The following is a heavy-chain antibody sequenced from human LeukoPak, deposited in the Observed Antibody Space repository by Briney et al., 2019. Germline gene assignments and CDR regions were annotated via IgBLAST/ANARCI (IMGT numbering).Heavy chain of an antibody. CDR1: GFIFSGYE. CDR2: ITSSGRTI. Sequence: GGSLRLSCAASGFIFSGYEMNWVRQAPGKGLEWISYITSSGRTIYYADSVKGRFTISRDNAKNSLYLQMNSLRAEDTAVYYCSINPEGDDGFHVWGQGTLVTVSS. D-gene: IGHD5-24*01. CDR3: SINPEGDDGFHV. J-gene: IGHJ3*01. V-gene: IGHV3-48*03.